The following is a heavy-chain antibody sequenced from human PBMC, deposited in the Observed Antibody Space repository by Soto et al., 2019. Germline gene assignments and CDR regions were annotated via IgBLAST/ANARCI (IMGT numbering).Heavy chain of an antibody. Sequence: GASVKVSCKASGYTFTGYYMHWVRQAPGQGLEWMGWINPNSGGTNYAQKFQGWVTMTRDTSISTAYMELSRLRSDDTAVYYCAREGGGSERTFGYWREGSLVRVPS. V-gene: IGHV1-2*04. J-gene: IGHJ4*02. CDR3: AREGGGSERTFGY. CDR1: GYTFTGYY. CDR2: INPNSGGT. D-gene: IGHD3-10*01.